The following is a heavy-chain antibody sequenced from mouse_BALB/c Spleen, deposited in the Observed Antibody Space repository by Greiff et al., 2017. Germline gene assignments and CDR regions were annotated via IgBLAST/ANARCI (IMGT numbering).Heavy chain of an antibody. V-gene: IGHV5-9-4*01. CDR2: ISSGGSYT. D-gene: IGHD3-3*01. CDR3: ARVRGAMDY. CDR1: GFTFSSYA. J-gene: IGHJ4*01. Sequence: EVQLVESGGGLVKPGGSLKLSCAASGFTFSSYAMSWVRQSPEKRLEWVAEISSGGSYTYYPDTVTGRFTISRDNAKNTLYLEMSSLRSEVTAMYYCARVRGAMDYWGQGTSVTVSS.